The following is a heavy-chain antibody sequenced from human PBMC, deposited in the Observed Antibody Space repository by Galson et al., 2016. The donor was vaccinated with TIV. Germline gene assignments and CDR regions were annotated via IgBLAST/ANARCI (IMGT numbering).Heavy chain of an antibody. J-gene: IGHJ6*02. CDR2: FDPEDGQT. V-gene: IGHV1-24*01. D-gene: IGHD3-10*01. CDR3: ATEARYVQGSNGEFYFGLDD. Sequence: SVKVSCKVSGHTLKELNIQWVRQAPGKGLEWMGGFDPEDGQTTYTQKLQGRVTMTEDTSTDTAYMELSSLTSEDTAVDYCATEARYVQGSNGEFYFGLDDWGQGTTVIVSS. CDR1: GHTLKELN.